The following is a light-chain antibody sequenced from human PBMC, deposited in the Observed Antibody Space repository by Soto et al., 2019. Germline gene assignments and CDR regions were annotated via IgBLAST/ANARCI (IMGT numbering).Light chain of an antibody. CDR2: EGS. CDR1: SSDVGSDNL. CDR3: CSYAGSIVV. V-gene: IGLV2-23*01. Sequence: QSALTQPASVSGSPGQSITISCTGTSSDVGSDNLVSWYQQHPGKAPKLMIYEGSKRPSGVSNRFSGSKSGNTASLTISGLQAEDEADYYCCSYAGSIVVFGGGTKLTVL. J-gene: IGLJ2*01.